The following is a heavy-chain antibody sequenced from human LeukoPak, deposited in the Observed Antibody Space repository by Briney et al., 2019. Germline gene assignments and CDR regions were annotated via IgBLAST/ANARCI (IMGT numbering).Heavy chain of an antibody. CDR3: STDHFGFCSTTSCYTAPRFGY. J-gene: IGHJ4*02. V-gene: IGHV3-15*01. Sequence: GGSLRLSCAASGFIFSDAWMTWVRQAPGKGLEWVGRIKSETDGGTTDYAAPVKGRFTISRDDSENTVYLQMNSLKTEDTAVYYYSTDHFGFCSTTSCYTAPRFGYWGQGTLVTISS. CDR1: GFIFSDAW. CDR2: IKSETDGGTT. D-gene: IGHD2-2*02.